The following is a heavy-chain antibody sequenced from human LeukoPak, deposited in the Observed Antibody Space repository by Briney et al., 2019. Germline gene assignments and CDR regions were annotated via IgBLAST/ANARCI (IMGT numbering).Heavy chain of an antibody. CDR3: ARQSPMYNWFDP. V-gene: IGHV4-39*01. CDR2: IYYSGSI. J-gene: IGHJ5*02. Sequence: SETLSLTCTVSGGSISSSSYYWGWIRQPPGKGLEWIGSIYYSGSIYYNPSLKSRVTISVDTSKNQFSLKLSSVTAADTAVYYCARQSPMYNWFDPWGQGTLVTVSS. CDR1: GGSISSSSYY.